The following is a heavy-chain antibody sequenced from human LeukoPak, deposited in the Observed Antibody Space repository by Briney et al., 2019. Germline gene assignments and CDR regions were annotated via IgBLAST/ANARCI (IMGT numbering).Heavy chain of an antibody. J-gene: IGHJ4*02. Sequence: SVKVSCKASGGTFSSHAISWVRQAPGQGLEWMGGIIPIFGTANYAQKFQGRVTITADESTSTAYMELSSLRSEDTAVYYCASGRYYDILTGPYYFDYWGQGTLVTVSS. V-gene: IGHV1-69*01. CDR1: GGTFSSHA. CDR2: IIPIFGTA. CDR3: ASGRYYDILTGPYYFDY. D-gene: IGHD3-9*01.